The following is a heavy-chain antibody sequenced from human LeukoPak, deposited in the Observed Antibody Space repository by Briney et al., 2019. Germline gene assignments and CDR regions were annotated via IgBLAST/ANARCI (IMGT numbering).Heavy chain of an antibody. D-gene: IGHD1-26*01. CDR3: ARDPPVGARPLDY. Sequence: GGSLRLSRAASGFTFSSNSMSWVRQAPGKGLEWVSSISSSGYVYGPDSMRGRFTLSRDNAENSLYLQMNSLRAEDTAVYYCARDPPVGARPLDYWGQGTLVTVSS. J-gene: IGHJ4*02. CDR1: GFTFSSNS. CDR2: ISSSGYV. V-gene: IGHV3-21*04.